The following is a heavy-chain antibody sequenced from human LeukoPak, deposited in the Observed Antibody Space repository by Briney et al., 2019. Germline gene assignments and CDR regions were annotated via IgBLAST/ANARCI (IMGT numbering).Heavy chain of an antibody. V-gene: IGHV3-74*01. J-gene: IGHJ4*02. CDR1: GLTFSRYW. D-gene: IGHD3-10*01. CDR2: INSDGSST. CDR3: ATLAENRDSGYYDS. Sequence: PGGSLRLSCAASGLTFSRYWMHWVRQVPGKGLVWVSRINSDGSSTTYADSVKGRFTISRDNAKSTLYLQMNSLRAEDTAVYYCATLAENRDSGYYDSWGQGTLVTVSS.